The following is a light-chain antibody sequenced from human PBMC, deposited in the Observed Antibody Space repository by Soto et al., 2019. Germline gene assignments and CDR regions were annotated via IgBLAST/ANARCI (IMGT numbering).Light chain of an antibody. J-gene: IGLJ1*01. CDR1: DSNIGGGA. CDR3: AAWDDSLGGQV. CDR2: SDN. V-gene: IGLV1-44*01. Sequence: QSFLPQPPSASVTPGQGVTISCSGSDSNIGGGAVNWYQHLPGTAPKLLIFSDNQRPSGVPDRFSGSRSGTSASLAISGLQSEDEADYYCAAWDDSLGGQVFGTGTRSPS.